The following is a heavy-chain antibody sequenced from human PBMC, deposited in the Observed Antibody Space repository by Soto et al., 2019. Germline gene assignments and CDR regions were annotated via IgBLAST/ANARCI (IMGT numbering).Heavy chain of an antibody. V-gene: IGHV3-30*18. CDR3: AKDRVYCTNGVCYDDAFDI. CDR2: ISYDGSNK. D-gene: IGHD2-8*01. Sequence: SLRLSCAASGFTFSSYGMHWVRQAPGKGLEWVAVISYDGSNKYYADSVKGRFTISRDNSKNTLYLQMNSLRAEDTAVYYCAKDRVYCTNGVCYDDAFDIWGQGTMVTVSS. J-gene: IGHJ3*02. CDR1: GFTFSSYG.